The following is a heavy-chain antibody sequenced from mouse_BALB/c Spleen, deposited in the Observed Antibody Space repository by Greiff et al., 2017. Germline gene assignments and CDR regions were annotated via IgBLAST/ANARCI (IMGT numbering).Heavy chain of an antibody. D-gene: IGHD2-4*01. CDR3: ARGPMITTAGYAMDY. V-gene: IGHV5-9-4*01. Sequence: EVMLVESGGGLVKPGGSLKLSCAASGFTFSSYAMSWVRQSPEKRLEWVAEISSGGSYTYYPDTVTGRFTISRDNAKNTLYLEMSSLRSEDTAMYYCARGPMITTAGYAMDYWGQGTSVTVSS. CDR2: ISSGGSYT. J-gene: IGHJ4*01. CDR1: GFTFSSYA.